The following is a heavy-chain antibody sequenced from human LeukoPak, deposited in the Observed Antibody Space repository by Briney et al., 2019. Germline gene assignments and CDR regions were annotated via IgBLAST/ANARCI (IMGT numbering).Heavy chain of an antibody. D-gene: IGHD1-7*01. Sequence: PSETLSLTCTVSGGSMSSSSYYWGWIRQPPGKGLEWIGSIYYSGSTYYNPSLKSRVTISVDTSKNQFSLKLSSVTAADTAVYYCARVGVTGTRIWFDPWGQGTLVTVSS. J-gene: IGHJ5*02. V-gene: IGHV4-39*07. CDR2: IYYSGST. CDR3: ARVGVTGTRIWFDP. CDR1: GGSMSSSSYY.